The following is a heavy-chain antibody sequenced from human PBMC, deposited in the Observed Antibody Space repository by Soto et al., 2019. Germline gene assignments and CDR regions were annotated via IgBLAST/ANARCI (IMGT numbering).Heavy chain of an antibody. D-gene: IGHD3-22*01. V-gene: IGHV1-18*01. Sequence: SVKVSCKASGYTFTSYGITWVRQAPGQGLEWMGWISAYTGDTNYAQKLQGRVTMTTDTSTSTAYMELRSLRSDDTAVYYCARDMRYYDGSGFVEYWGQGTPVTVSS. CDR3: ARDMRYYDGSGFVEY. J-gene: IGHJ4*02. CDR1: GYTFTSYG. CDR2: ISAYTGDT.